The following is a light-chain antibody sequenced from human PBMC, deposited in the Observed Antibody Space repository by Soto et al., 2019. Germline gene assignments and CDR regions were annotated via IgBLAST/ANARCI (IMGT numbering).Light chain of an antibody. J-gene: IGLJ2*01. CDR1: SSDVGSYNL. Sequence: QSVLTQPASVSGSPGQSITISCTGTSSDVGSYNLVSWYQQHPGKAPKLMIYEGSKRPSGVSNRFSGSKSGNTASLTISGLQAEDEADYYCCSYAGSSIYVVFGGGTKLTVL. CDR2: EGS. CDR3: CSYAGSSIYVV. V-gene: IGLV2-23*01.